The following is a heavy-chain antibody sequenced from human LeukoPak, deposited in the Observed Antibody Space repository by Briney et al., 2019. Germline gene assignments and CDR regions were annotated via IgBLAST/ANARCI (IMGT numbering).Heavy chain of an antibody. D-gene: IGHD6-13*01. CDR1: GFTFSSYS. CDR3: ARNTGTTWYGYYFDS. CDR2: ISSSSSTI. J-gene: IGHJ4*02. Sequence: GGSLRLSCAASGFTFSSYSMNWVRQAPGKGLEWVSYISSSSSTIYYADPVKGRFTISRDNAKNSLYLQMNSLRAEDTAFYYCARNTGTTWYGYYFDSWGQGTLVTVSS. V-gene: IGHV3-48*04.